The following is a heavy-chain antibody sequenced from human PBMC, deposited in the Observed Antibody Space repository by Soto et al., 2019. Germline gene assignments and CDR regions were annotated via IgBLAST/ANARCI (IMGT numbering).Heavy chain of an antibody. CDR3: ATAVTAGTYYNYGLGV. Sequence: QVHLVQSGAEVKKPGSSVNISCKASGGTFGTYGLNWVRQFPGQGLEWMGGIIPASDTENYAQKFQGRVTITADKSTNIAHMQMDSLTSDDTAVYYCATAVTAGTYYNYGLGVWGQGTTVTVS. CDR1: GGTFGTYG. V-gene: IGHV1-69*14. J-gene: IGHJ6*02. D-gene: IGHD2-21*02. CDR2: IIPASDTE.